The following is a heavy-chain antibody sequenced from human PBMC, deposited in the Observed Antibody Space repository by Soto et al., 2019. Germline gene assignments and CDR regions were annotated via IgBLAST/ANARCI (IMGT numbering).Heavy chain of an antibody. CDR1: GFTFSRYG. CDR2: ISYDGSNK. D-gene: IGHD3-22*01. CDR3: VGGYYFGDY. J-gene: IGHJ4*02. V-gene: IGHV3-30*03. Sequence: QVQLVESGGGVVQPGRSLRLSCAASGFTFSRYGMHWVRKAPGKGLQWVAVISYDGSNKYYADSVKGRFTSSRDNSKNTLYLQMNSLRAEDTAVYYCVGGYYFGDYWGQGTLVTVSS.